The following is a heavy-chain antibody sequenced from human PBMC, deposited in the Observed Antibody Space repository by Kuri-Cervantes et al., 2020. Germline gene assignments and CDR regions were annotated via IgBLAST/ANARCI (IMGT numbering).Heavy chain of an antibody. Sequence: SVKVSCKASGGTFSSYAISWVRQAPGQGLEWMGGIIPIFGTANYAQKFQGRVTITADESTSTAYMELSSLRSEDTAVYYCARHIVATTHFDYWGQGTLVTGSS. CDR3: ARHIVATTHFDY. CDR2: IIPIFGTA. V-gene: IGHV1-69*13. J-gene: IGHJ4*02. D-gene: IGHD5-12*01. CDR1: GGTFSSYA.